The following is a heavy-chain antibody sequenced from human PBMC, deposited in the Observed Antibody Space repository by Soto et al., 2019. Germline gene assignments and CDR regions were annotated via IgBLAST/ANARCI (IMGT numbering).Heavy chain of an antibody. CDR1: GFTFTKYW. V-gene: IGHV3-7*01. CDR3: ARISSRGNFDP. Sequence: EVQLVESGGGLVQPGKSLRLSCEASGFTFTKYWMIWVRQAPGKGLEWVAGVNQDGNEKYHVDSVKGRFTISRDNAKNSLYLQMNSLIVEDTAVYYCARISSRGNFDPWGQGTLVTVSS. D-gene: IGHD3-10*01. J-gene: IGHJ5*02. CDR2: VNQDGNEK.